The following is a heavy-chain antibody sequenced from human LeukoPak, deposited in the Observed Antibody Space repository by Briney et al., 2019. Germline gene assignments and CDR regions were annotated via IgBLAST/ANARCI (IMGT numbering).Heavy chain of an antibody. V-gene: IGHV1-46*01. D-gene: IGHD3-22*01. CDR2: INPNRGST. J-gene: IGHJ4*02. CDR1: EYTFTSYY. CDR3: ATGGHVRVYDSSAYYGHY. Sequence: ASVKVSCKASEYTFTSYYMYWVRQAPGQGLEWMGIINPNRGSTSYAQKFQGRVTMTRDMSTSTVYMELSSLGSEDTAVYYCATGGHVRVYDSSAYYGHYWGQGTLVTVSS.